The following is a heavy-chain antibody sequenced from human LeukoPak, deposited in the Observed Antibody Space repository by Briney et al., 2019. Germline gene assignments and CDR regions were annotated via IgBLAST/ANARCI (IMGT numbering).Heavy chain of an antibody. CDR3: AVDTAMVYYFDY. D-gene: IGHD5-18*01. Sequence: WVRQAPGKGLEWIGSIYYSGSTYYNPSLKSRVTISVDTSKNQFSLKLSSVTAADTAVYYCAVDTAMVYYFDYWGQGTLVTVSS. J-gene: IGHJ4*02. CDR2: IYYSGST. V-gene: IGHV4-39*07.